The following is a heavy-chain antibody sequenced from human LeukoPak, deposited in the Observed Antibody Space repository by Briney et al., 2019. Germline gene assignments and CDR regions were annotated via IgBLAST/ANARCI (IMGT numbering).Heavy chain of an antibody. J-gene: IGHJ4*02. CDR2: INQDGSEK. Sequence: GGSLRLSCAASRFTFSNYWMSWVRQAQGKGLEWVANINQDGSEKYYVDSVKGRFTISRDNARSSLYLQMNSLRVEDTAVYYCARVQGSSGPGIFEYWGQGTLVPVSS. CDR3: ARVQGSSGPGIFEY. D-gene: IGHD6-19*01. V-gene: IGHV3-7*01. CDR1: RFTFSNYW.